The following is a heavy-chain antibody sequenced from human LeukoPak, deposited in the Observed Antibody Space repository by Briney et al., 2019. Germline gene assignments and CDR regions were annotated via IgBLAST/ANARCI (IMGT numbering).Heavy chain of an antibody. J-gene: IGHJ3*02. Sequence: ASVKVSCKASGYTFTSYGISWVRQAPGQGLEWMGWINPNSGNTGYAQNFQGRVTITSDTSISTAYMELRSLISEDTAVYYCTRGVAGLGRRAFDIWGQGTMVTVSS. D-gene: IGHD6-19*01. CDR1: GYTFTSYG. CDR3: TRGVAGLGRRAFDI. V-gene: IGHV1-8*03. CDR2: INPNSGNT.